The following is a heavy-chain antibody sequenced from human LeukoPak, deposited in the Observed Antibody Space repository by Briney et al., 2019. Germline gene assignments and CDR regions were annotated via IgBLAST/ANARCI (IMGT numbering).Heavy chain of an antibody. CDR3: ANDLGFTFGGVIVNDY. CDR2: ISGSGGRT. J-gene: IGHJ4*02. V-gene: IGHV3-23*01. CDR1: GVTFSSYA. D-gene: IGHD3-16*02. Sequence: PGGSLRLSCAASGVTFSSYAMSWGRQAPGKGLEWVSAISGSGGRTYYADSVKGRFTISSDNSKNTLSLQMNSLRAQDTAVYYCANDLGFTFGGVIVNDYWGQGTLVTVSS.